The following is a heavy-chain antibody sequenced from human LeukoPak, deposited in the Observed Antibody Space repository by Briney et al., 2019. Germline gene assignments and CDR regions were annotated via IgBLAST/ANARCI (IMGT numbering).Heavy chain of an antibody. J-gene: IGHJ4*02. Sequence: PSETLSLTCTVSGGSVSSGSYYWSWIRQPPGKGLEWIGYIYYSGSSNYNPSLKSRVTISTDTSKNQFSLKLSSVTAADTAVYYCARGDIVVPDYWGQGTLVTVSS. D-gene: IGHD2-2*01. CDR3: ARGDIVVPDY. CDR2: IYYSGSS. CDR1: GGSVSSGSYY. V-gene: IGHV4-61*01.